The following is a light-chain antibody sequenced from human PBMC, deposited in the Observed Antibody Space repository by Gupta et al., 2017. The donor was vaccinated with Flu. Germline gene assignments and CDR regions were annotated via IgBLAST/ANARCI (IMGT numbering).Light chain of an antibody. J-gene: IGLJ1*01. Sequence: SYELTQPPSVSVSPGQTASITCSGDKLGDKYACWYQQKPGQSPVLVIYKDSKRPSGIPERFSGSNSGNTATLTISGTQAMDEADYYCQAWDSSIFYVFGTGTKVTVL. CDR2: KDS. V-gene: IGLV3-1*01. CDR3: QAWDSSIFYV. CDR1: KLGDKY.